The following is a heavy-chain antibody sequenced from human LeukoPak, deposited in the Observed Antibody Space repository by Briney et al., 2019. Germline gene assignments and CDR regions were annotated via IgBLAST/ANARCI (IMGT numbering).Heavy chain of an antibody. CDR2: IDPVGSEK. V-gene: IGHV3-7*01. Sequence: PGGSLRLSCAASGFTFSNYWMSWVRQAQGKGLEWVANIDPVGSEKQYGDSEKGRFTTSRDNAKNSLYLQMNSLRVEDTAIYYCARIWYFGDNNWRYFDNWGQGTLVTVSS. J-gene: IGHJ4*02. CDR1: GFTFSNYW. CDR3: ARIWYFGDNNWRYFDN. D-gene: IGHD1-20*01.